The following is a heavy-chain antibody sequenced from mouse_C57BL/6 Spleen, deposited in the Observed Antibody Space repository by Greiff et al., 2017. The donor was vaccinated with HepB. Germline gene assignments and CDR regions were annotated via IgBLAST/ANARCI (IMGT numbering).Heavy chain of an antibody. D-gene: IGHD1-1*01. J-gene: IGHJ3*01. Sequence: VQLQQSGAELVRPGASVKLSCTASGFNIKDDYMHWVKQRPEQGLEWIGWIDPENGDTEYASKFQGKATITADTSSTTAYLQLSSLTSEDTAVYYCTTLLLRAWFAYWGQGTLVTVSA. CDR2: IDPENGDT. CDR1: GFNIKDDY. CDR3: TTLLLRAWFAY. V-gene: IGHV14-4*01.